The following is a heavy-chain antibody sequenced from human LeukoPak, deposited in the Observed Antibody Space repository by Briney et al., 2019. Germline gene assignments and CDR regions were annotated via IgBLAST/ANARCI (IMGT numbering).Heavy chain of an antibody. J-gene: IGHJ4*02. CDR2: IWYDGSNK. Sequence: PGGSLRLSCAASGFTFSSYGMHWVRQAPGKGLEGVAVIWYDGSNKYYADSVKGRFTIYRENTKNTLYLQMNSLRAEDTAVYYCAKGGDIVVVVAATRFDYWGQGTLVTVSS. CDR3: AKGGDIVVVVAATRFDY. CDR1: GFTFSSYG. D-gene: IGHD2-15*01. V-gene: IGHV3-33*06.